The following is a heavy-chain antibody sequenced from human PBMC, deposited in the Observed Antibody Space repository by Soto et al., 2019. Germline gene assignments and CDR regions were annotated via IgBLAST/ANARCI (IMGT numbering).Heavy chain of an antibody. CDR2: IYYLGST. Sequence: SETLSLTCTVSGGSVNSDNCYWSWIRQSPGKGLEWIGYIYYLGSTDYNPSLKSRVTISEDTSKRQFSLRLTSVTAADTAVYYCARDGYDGSGSPYPAYWGPGTQVTVSS. CDR3: ARDGYDGSGSPYPAY. V-gene: IGHV4-61*01. CDR1: GGSVNSDNCY. D-gene: IGHD3-10*01. J-gene: IGHJ4*02.